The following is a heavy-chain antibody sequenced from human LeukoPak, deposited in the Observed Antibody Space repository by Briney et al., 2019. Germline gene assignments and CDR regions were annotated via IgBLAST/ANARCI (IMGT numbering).Heavy chain of an antibody. CDR1: GFTFSNYW. D-gene: IGHD6-19*01. V-gene: IGHV3-7*01. Sequence: GGSLRLSCAASGFTFSNYWMNWVRQAPGKGLEWVASIGQDGSENYYVDSVKGRFTISRDNAKNSLYLQMNSLRVEDTAVYYCARGGGWYFDYWGQGALTTASS. J-gene: IGHJ4*02. CDR2: IGQDGSEN. CDR3: ARGGGWYFDY.